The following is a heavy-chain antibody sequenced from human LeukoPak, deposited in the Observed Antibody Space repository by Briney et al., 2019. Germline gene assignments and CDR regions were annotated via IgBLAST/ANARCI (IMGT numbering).Heavy chain of an antibody. J-gene: IGHJ4*02. CDR3: ARDNLIPRCGELYYFDY. V-gene: IGHV3-7*01. D-gene: IGHD3-10*01. CDR1: GFTFSSYW. Sequence: GGSLRLSCAASGFTFSSYWMSWVRQAPGKGLEWVANIKQDGSEKYYVDSVKGRFTISRDNAKNSLYLQMNSLRAEDTAVYYCARDNLIPRCGELYYFDYWGQGTLVTVSS. CDR2: IKQDGSEK.